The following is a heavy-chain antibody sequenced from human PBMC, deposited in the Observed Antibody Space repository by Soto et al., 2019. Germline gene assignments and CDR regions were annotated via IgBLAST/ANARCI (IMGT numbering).Heavy chain of an antibody. CDR2: INAGNGNT. J-gene: IGHJ4*02. V-gene: IGHV1-3*05. CDR3: ARGGPPIDY. D-gene: IGHD3-10*01. CDR1: GYTFSSYA. Sequence: QVQLVQSGAEEKKPGASVKVSCKASGYTFSSYAMHWVRQAPGQRLEWMGWINAGNGNTKYSQKFQGRVTVSRDTPASTAYMELSSLRSEDTAVYYCARGGPPIDYWGQGTLVTVSS.